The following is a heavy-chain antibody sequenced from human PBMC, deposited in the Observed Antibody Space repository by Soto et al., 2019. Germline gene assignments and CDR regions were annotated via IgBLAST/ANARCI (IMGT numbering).Heavy chain of an antibody. D-gene: IGHD3-10*01. J-gene: IGHJ3*02. V-gene: IGHV3-33*01. CDR1: GFTFSSYG. CDR3: ARDTYGSGSYSGAFDI. CDR2: IWYDGSNK. Sequence: PGGSLRLSCSASGFTFSSYGMHWVRQAPGKGLEWVAVIWYDGSNKYYADSVKGRFTISRDNSKNTLYLQMNSLRAEDTAVYYCARDTYGSGSYSGAFDIWGQGTMVTVSS.